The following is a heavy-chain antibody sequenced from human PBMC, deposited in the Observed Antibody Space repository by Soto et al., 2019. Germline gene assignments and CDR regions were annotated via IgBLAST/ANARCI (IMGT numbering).Heavy chain of an antibody. D-gene: IGHD2-21*01. J-gene: IGHJ4*02. Sequence: GGSLRLSCAASGFTFSNYEWNWVRQAPGKGLEWISYISTSGDAMYYADSVKGRFAVSRDNTMNSLYLQMNSLRAEDTAAYYCARESIGCGGDCLDYWGQGTLVTVSS. CDR3: ARESIGCGGDCLDY. CDR2: ISTSGDAM. CDR1: GFTFSNYE. V-gene: IGHV3-48*03.